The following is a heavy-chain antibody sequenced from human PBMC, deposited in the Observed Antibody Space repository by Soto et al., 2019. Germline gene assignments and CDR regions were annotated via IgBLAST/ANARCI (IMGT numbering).Heavy chain of an antibody. CDR2: IYHSGST. CDR3: ERANIWFGLVYGMDV. J-gene: IGHJ6*02. D-gene: IGHD3-10*01. Sequence: PSATLSLTCAVSGGSISSSNWWSWVRQPPGKGLEWIGEIYHSGSTNYNPSLKSRVTISVDKSKNQFSLKLSSVTAADTAVYYRERANIWFGLVYGMDVWGQGTTVTVSS. V-gene: IGHV4-4*02. CDR1: GGSISSSNW.